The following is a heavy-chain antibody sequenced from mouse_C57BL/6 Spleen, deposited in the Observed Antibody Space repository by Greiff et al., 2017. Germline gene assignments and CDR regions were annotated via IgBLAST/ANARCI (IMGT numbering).Heavy chain of an antibody. CDR1: GFTFSSYA. CDR3: ARDELGYAMDY. J-gene: IGHJ4*01. V-gene: IGHV5-4*01. Sequence: DVMLVESGGGLVKPGGSLKLSCAASGFTFSSYAMSWVRQTPDKRLEWVATISDGGSYTYYPDNVKGRFTISRDNAKNNLYLQRSHLKSEDTAMYYCARDELGYAMDYWGQGTSVTVSS. D-gene: IGHD4-1*01. CDR2: ISDGGSYT.